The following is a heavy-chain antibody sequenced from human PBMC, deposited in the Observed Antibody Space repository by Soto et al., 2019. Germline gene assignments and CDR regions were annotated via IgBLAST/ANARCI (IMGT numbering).Heavy chain of an antibody. CDR3: ARRVANYYYGMDV. J-gene: IGHJ6*02. CDR1: GGSIGNSY. CDR2: IYYSGSS. Sequence: SETLSLTCTVSGGSIGNSYWSWIRQSPGKGLEWIGYIYYSGSSNYNPSLKSRVSISVDTSKNQFSLKLSSVTAADTAVYYCARRVANYYYGMDVWGQGTTVTVSS. V-gene: IGHV4-59*08.